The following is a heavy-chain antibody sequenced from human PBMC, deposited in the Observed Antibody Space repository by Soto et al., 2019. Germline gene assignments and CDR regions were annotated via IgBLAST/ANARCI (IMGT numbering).Heavy chain of an antibody. Sequence: GGSLRLSCAASGFTFSSYWMSWVRQAPGKGLEWVANIKQDGSEKYYVDSVKGRFTISRDNAKNSLYLQMNSLRAEDTAVYYCARERGGDGLHLGELSPYYYYYYYMDVWGKGTTVTVSS. V-gene: IGHV3-7*01. D-gene: IGHD3-16*02. CDR2: IKQDGSEK. CDR3: ARERGGDGLHLGELSPYYYYYYYMDV. J-gene: IGHJ6*03. CDR1: GFTFSSYW.